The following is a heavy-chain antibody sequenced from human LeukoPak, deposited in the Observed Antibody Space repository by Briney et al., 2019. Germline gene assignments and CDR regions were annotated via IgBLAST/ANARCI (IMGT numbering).Heavy chain of an antibody. CDR1: GLTFSNYS. CDR2: ISSSSSTI. CDR3: AREGYSSGWYTIDY. J-gene: IGHJ4*02. D-gene: IGHD6-19*01. V-gene: IGHV3-48*04. Sequence: GGSLRLSCAASGLTFSNYSMNWVRQAPGKGLEWVPYISSSSSTIHYAGSVKGRFTISRDNAKNSLYLQMNSLRAEDTAVYYCAREGYSSGWYTIDYWGQGTLVTVSS.